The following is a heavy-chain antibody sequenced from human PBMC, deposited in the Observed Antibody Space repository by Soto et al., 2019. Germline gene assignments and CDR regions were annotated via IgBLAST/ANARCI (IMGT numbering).Heavy chain of an antibody. J-gene: IGHJ6*02. D-gene: IGHD6-13*01. Sequence: QVQLVESGGGVVQPGRSLRLSCAASGFTFSSYGMHWVRQAPGKGLEWVAVIWYDGSNKYYADSVKGRFTISRDNSKNKLYLQMNSLRAEDTAVYYCARDDSSSWYFYGMDVWGQGTTVTVSS. V-gene: IGHV3-33*01. CDR3: ARDDSSSWYFYGMDV. CDR2: IWYDGSNK. CDR1: GFTFSSYG.